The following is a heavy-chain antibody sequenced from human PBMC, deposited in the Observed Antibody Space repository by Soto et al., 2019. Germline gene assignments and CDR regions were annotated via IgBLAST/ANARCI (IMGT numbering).Heavy chain of an antibody. V-gene: IGHV4-61*08. J-gene: IGHJ4*02. Sequence: PSETLSLTCSVSDGSISSGDYYWSWIRQPPGKGLEWIGYIYYSGSTNYNPSLKSRVTISVDTSKNQFSLKLSSVTAADTAVYYCARNYGPGYTFDYWGQGTLVTVSS. CDR3: ARNYGPGYTFDY. CDR1: DGSISSGDYY. D-gene: IGHD3-10*01. CDR2: IYYSGST.